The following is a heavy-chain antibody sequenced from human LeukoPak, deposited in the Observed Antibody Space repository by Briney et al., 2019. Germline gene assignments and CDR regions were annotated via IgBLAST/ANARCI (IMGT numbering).Heavy chain of an antibody. CDR2: IHNSGRT. Sequence: PSETLSLTCSVSGGSVSSYYWSWIRKSPGKGLEWIGYIHNSGRTNYNPSLKSRVTGFVDTSKNQVSLRLSSVTAADTAVYYCARHGTISSESYFDYWGQGALVTVSS. V-gene: IGHV4-59*08. CDR3: ARHGTISSESYFDY. CDR1: GGSVSSYY. J-gene: IGHJ4*02. D-gene: IGHD1-14*01.